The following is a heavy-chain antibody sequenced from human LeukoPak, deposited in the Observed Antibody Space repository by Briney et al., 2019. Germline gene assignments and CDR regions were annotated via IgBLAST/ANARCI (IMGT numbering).Heavy chain of an antibody. CDR2: ISGSGGST. CDR1: GFAFSSYA. D-gene: IGHD5-12*01. CDR3: AKDSDIVVTIDLGL. V-gene: IGHV3-23*01. Sequence: PGGSLRLSYAASGFAFSSYAMSWVRQAPGKGLEWVSAISGSGGSTYYADSVKGRFTISRDNSKNTLYLQMNSLRAEDTAVYYCAKDSDIVVTIDLGLWGQGTLVTVSS. J-gene: IGHJ4*02.